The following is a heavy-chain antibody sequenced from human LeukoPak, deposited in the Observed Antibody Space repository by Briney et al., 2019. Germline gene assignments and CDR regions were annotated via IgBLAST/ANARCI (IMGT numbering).Heavy chain of an antibody. D-gene: IGHD1-26*01. CDR3: ARGGSMVGATAPFDY. CDR2: INSDGSST. CDR1: GFTFSSYW. V-gene: IGHV3-74*01. Sequence: GGSLRLSCAASGFTFSSYWMHWVRQAPGKGLVWVSRINSDGSSTSYADSVKGRFTISRDNAKNTLYLQMNSLRAEDTAVYYCARGGSMVGATAPFDYWGQGTLVTVSS. J-gene: IGHJ4*02.